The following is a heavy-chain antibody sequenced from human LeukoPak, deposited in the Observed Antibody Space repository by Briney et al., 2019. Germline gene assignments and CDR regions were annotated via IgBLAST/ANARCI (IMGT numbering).Heavy chain of an antibody. CDR2: ISSSSGTI. Sequence: GGSLRLSCAASGFTFSSYSMNWVRQAPGKGLEWVSYISSSSGTIYYADSVKGRFTISRDNAKNSLYLQMNSLRAEDTAVYYCARRGYYYGSGLKGGWNFDYWGQGTLVTVSS. CDR3: ARRGYYYGSGLKGGWNFDY. V-gene: IGHV3-48*01. J-gene: IGHJ4*02. D-gene: IGHD3-22*01. CDR1: GFTFSSYS.